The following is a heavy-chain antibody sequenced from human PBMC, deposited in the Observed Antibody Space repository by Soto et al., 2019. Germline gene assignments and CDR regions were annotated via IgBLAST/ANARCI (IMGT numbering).Heavy chain of an antibody. Sequence: QVQLVESGGGVVQPGRSLRLSCAASGFTFSSYAMHWVRQAPGKGLEWVAVISYDGSNKYYADSVKGRFTISRDNSKNTLYLQMNSLRAEDTAVYYCARVSTRYSTYYYYGMDVW. CDR3: ARVSTRYSTYYYYGMDV. D-gene: IGHD3-16*02. V-gene: IGHV3-30-3*01. CDR1: GFTFSSYA. J-gene: IGHJ6*01. CDR2: ISYDGSNK.